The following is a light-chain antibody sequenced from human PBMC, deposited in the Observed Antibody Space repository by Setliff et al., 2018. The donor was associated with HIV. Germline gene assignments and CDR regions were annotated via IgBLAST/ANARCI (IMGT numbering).Light chain of an antibody. CDR1: SSDVGGYNY. CDR3: SSYAGTNNPYA. Sequence: QSALTQPPSASGSPGQSVTISCTGTSSDVGGYNYVSWYQHHPGRPPKLLIYEVNQRPSGVPDRFSGSKSGNTASLTVSGLQTEDEADYYCSSYAGTNNPYAFGTGTKVTVL. V-gene: IGLV2-8*01. CDR2: EVN. J-gene: IGLJ1*01.